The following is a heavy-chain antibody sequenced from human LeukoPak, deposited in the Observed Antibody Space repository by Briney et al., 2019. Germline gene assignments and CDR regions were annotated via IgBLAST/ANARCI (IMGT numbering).Heavy chain of an antibody. CDR3: ARRYDSGSYHLPH. CDR2: MNPNSGNT. CDR1: GYSFISYD. J-gene: IGHJ4*02. Sequence: ASVRVSCEASGYSFISYDINWVRQAAGQGLEWMGWMNPNSGNTGYAQQFQGRVTMTRNTSMSTAYMELCSLTSDDTAVYYCARRYDSGSYHLPHWGQGTLVTVSS. V-gene: IGHV1-8*01. D-gene: IGHD3-10*01.